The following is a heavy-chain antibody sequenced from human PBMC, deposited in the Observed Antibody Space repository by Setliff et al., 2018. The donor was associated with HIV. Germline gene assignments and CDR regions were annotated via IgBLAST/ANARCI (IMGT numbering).Heavy chain of an antibody. CDR1: GFTFSSYE. Sequence: GSLRLSCAASGFTFSSYEMNWVRQAPGKGLEWLSYISSSGSTIYYADSVKGRFTVSRDNAKNSLYLQMNSLRAEDTAVYYCARAAAYFNFWTGYHPHAFDIWGQGTMVTVSS. CDR2: ISSSGSTI. CDR3: ARAAAYFNFWTGYHPHAFDI. D-gene: IGHD3-3*01. J-gene: IGHJ3*02. V-gene: IGHV3-48*03.